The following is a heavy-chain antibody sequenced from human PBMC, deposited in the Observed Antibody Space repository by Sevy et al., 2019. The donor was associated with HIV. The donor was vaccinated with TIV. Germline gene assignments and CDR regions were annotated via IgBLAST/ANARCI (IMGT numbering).Heavy chain of an antibody. J-gene: IGHJ5*02. V-gene: IGHV4-39*01. CDR1: GGSISSSSYY. CDR3: ARNRSHLYDFWSGYYKNWFDP. Sequence: SETLSLTCTVSGGSISSSSYYWGWIRQPPGKGLEWIGSIYYSGGTYYNPSLKSRVTISVDTSKKQFSLKQSSVTAAVTAVYYCARNRSHLYDFWSGYYKNWFDPWGQGTLVTVSS. CDR2: IYYSGGT. D-gene: IGHD3-3*01.